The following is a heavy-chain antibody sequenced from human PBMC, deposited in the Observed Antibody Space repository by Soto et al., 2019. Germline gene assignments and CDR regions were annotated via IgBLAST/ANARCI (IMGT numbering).Heavy chain of an antibody. CDR3: ARRARPDFYYMDV. J-gene: IGHJ6*03. D-gene: IGHD6-6*01. CDR1: GFTLSGYA. CDR2: ISSNGVGT. V-gene: IGHV3-64*01. Sequence: EVQLAESGGGLAQPGGSLRLSCAASGFTLSGYAMDWVRQAPGKGLEYVSGISSNGVGTYYANSVQSRFTISRDNSKNTVYRQMGSLRPEDMAVYYCARRARPDFYYMDVWGKGTTVTVSS.